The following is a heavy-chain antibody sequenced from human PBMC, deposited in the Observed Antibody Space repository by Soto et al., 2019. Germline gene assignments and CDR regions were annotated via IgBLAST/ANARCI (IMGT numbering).Heavy chain of an antibody. CDR2: IIPVFGTP. Sequence: QVQLVQSGAEVKKPGSSVKVSCKASGGSLSNYGISWVRQAPGQGLEWMGAIIPVFGTPNYAQKFQDRVTITADESTTTVYMGVRSLTSEDTAVYYCARGDATMIVVTTYYAMDVWGQGTTVTVSS. D-gene: IGHD3-22*01. J-gene: IGHJ6*02. CDR1: GGSLSNYG. V-gene: IGHV1-69*12. CDR3: ARGDATMIVVTTYYAMDV.